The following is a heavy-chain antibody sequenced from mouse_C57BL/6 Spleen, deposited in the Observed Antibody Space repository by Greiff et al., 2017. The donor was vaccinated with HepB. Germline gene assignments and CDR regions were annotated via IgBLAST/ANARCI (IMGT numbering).Heavy chain of an antibody. CDR2: ISDGGSYT. V-gene: IGHV5-4*01. Sequence: EVQRVESGGGLVKPGGSLKLSCAASGFTFSSYAMSWVRQTPEKRLEWVATISDGGSYTYYPDNVKGRFTISRDNAKKNLYLQMSHLKSEDTAMYYCARGNDYAMDYWGQGTSVTVSS. J-gene: IGHJ4*01. CDR1: GFTFSSYA. CDR3: ARGNDYAMDY.